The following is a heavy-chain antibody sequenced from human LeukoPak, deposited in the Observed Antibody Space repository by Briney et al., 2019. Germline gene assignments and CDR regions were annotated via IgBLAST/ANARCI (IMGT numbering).Heavy chain of an antibody. V-gene: IGHV1-2*02. Sequence: ASVKVSCKASGYTFTGYYMHWVRQAPGQGLEWMGWINPNSGGTNYAQKFQGRVTMTRDTSISTAYMELSRLRSDDTAVYYCARAVVSYVLMVYATDAFDIWGQGTMVTVSS. CDR1: GYTFTGYY. CDR3: ARAVVSYVLMVYATDAFDI. CDR2: INPNSGGT. D-gene: IGHD2-8*01. J-gene: IGHJ3*02.